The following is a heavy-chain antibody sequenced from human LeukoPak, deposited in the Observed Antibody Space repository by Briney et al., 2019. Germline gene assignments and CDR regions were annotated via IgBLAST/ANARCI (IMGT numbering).Heavy chain of an antibody. CDR2: IYLGDSDT. CDR3: ARRGTTIFGVDPYYYYYYMDV. Sequence: GESLKISWKGSGYSFTSYWIGWVRQMPGKGLEWTGIIYLGDSDTRYSPSFQGQVTISADKSISTAYLQWSSLKASDTAMYYCARRGTTIFGVDPYYYYYYMDVWGKGTTVTVSS. J-gene: IGHJ6*03. CDR1: GYSFTSYW. V-gene: IGHV5-51*01. D-gene: IGHD3-3*01.